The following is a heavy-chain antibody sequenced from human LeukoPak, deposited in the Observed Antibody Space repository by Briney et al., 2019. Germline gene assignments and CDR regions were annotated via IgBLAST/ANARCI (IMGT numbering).Heavy chain of an antibody. V-gene: IGHV3-7*01. CDR3: ARVFGAGYSDY. J-gene: IGHJ4*02. CDR2: IKQDGSEK. Sequence: GGSLRLSCAASEFTFSDYYMSWVRQAPGKGLEWVASIKQDGSEKYYVDSVKGRVTISRDNAKNSLYLQINSLRTEDTAVYYCARVFGAGYSDYWGQGTLVTVSS. D-gene: IGHD4/OR15-4a*01. CDR1: EFTFSDYY.